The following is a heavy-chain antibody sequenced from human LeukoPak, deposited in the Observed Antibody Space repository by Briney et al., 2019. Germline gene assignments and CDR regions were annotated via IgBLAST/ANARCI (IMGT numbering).Heavy chain of an antibody. CDR2: ISGSGGST. CDR3: AKEEVRGVIGYFDY. V-gene: IGHV3-23*01. J-gene: IGHJ4*02. D-gene: IGHD3-10*01. Sequence: AISGSGGSTYYADSVKGRFTISRDNSKNTLYLQMNSLRAEDTAVYYCAKEEVRGVIGYFDYWGQGTLVTVSS.